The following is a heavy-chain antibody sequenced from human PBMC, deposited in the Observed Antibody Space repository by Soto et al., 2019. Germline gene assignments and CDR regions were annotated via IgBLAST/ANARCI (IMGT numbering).Heavy chain of an antibody. D-gene: IGHD2-2*01. CDR2: IYSGGST. J-gene: IGHJ4*02. Sequence: GGSLRLSCAASGFTVSSNYMSWVRQAPGKGLEWVSVIYSGGSTYYADSVKGRFTISRDNSKNTLYLQMNSLRAEDTAVYYCARDVGYCSSTSCFDYWGQGTLATVSS. V-gene: IGHV3-53*01. CDR3: ARDVGYCSSTSCFDY. CDR1: GFTVSSNY.